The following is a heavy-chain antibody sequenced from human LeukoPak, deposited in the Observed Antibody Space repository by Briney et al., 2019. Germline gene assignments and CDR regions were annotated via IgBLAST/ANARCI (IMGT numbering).Heavy chain of an antibody. Sequence: GGSLRLSCAASGFTFSSYGMHWVRQAPGKGLEWVAVIWYDGSNKYYADSVKGRFTISRDNSKNTLYLQMNSLRAEDTAVYYCAREGYYDSSGYYFLDIWAKGQWSPSLQ. D-gene: IGHD3-22*01. CDR1: GFTFSSYG. V-gene: IGHV3-33*01. J-gene: IGHJ3*02. CDR2: IWYDGSNK. CDR3: AREGYYDSSGYYFLDI.